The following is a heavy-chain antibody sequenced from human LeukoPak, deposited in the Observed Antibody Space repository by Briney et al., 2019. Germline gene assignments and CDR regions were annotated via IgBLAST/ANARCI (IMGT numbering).Heavy chain of an antibody. CDR2: INPNSGGT. CDR1: GYTFTGYY. CDR3: AREDSGSYNFDY. D-gene: IGHD1-26*01. Sequence: ASVNVSCKASGYTFTGYYMHWVRQAPGQGLEWMGRINPNSGGTNYAQKFQGRVTMTRDTSISTAYMELSRLRSDDTAVYYCAREDSGSYNFDYWGQGTLVTVSS. J-gene: IGHJ4*02. V-gene: IGHV1-2*06.